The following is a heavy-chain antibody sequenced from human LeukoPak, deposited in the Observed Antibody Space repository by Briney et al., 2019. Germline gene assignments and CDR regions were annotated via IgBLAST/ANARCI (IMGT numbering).Heavy chain of an antibody. Sequence: ASVKVSCKASGYTFTSYAMHWVRQAPGQRLEWMGWISAYNGNTNYAQKLQGRVTMTTDTSTSTAYMELRSLRSDDTAVYHCARDHGRGDWFDPWGQGTLVTASS. J-gene: IGHJ5*02. CDR2: ISAYNGNT. V-gene: IGHV1-18*01. D-gene: IGHD2-15*01. CDR1: GYTFTSYA. CDR3: ARDHGRGDWFDP.